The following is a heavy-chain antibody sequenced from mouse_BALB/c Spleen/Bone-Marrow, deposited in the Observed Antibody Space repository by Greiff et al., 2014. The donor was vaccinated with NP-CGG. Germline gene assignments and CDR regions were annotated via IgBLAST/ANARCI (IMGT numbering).Heavy chain of an antibody. CDR3: TRSETGPFAY. J-gene: IGHJ3*01. V-gene: IGHV1-15*01. Sequence: VKLMESGAELVRPGASVTLSCKASGYTFTDYEMHWVKQTPVHGLEWIGAIDPETGGTAHNQKFKGKATLTADKSSSTAYMELRSLTSEDSAVYYCTRSETGPFAYWGQGTLVTVSA. CDR2: IDPETGGT. CDR1: GYTFTDYE. D-gene: IGHD4-1*01.